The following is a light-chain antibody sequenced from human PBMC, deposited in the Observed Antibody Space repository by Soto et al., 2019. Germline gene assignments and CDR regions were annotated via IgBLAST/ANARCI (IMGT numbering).Light chain of an antibody. CDR1: SGHSSYI. V-gene: IGLV4-60*03. J-gene: IGLJ3*02. CDR2: LEGSGSY. Sequence: QSVLTQSSSASASLGSSVKLTCTLSSGHSSYIIAWHQQQPGKAPRYLMKLEGSGSYNKGSGVPDRFSGSSSGADRYLTISNLQSEDEADYYCETWDSNTWVVGGGTKVTVL. CDR3: ETWDSNTWV.